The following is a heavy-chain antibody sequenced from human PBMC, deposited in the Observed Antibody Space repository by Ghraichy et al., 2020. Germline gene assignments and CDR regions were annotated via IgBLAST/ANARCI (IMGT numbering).Heavy chain of an antibody. Sequence: GGSLRLSCAASGFTFSSYAMSWVRQAPGKGLEWVSAISGSGGSTYYADSVKGRFTISRDNSKNTLYLQMNSLRAEDTAVYYCAKTLVYGSGSYYNVFGYYFDYWGQGTLVTVSS. CDR1: GFTFSSYA. J-gene: IGHJ4*02. D-gene: IGHD3-10*01. V-gene: IGHV3-23*01. CDR3: AKTLVYGSGSYYNVFGYYFDY. CDR2: ISGSGGST.